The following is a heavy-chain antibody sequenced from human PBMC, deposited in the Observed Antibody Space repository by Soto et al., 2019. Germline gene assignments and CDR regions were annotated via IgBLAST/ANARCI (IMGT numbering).Heavy chain of an antibody. CDR2: VYADGAT. CDR1: GFTVSNYH. J-gene: IGHJ4*02. CDR3: ARSGGGLDY. V-gene: IGHV3-66*01. D-gene: IGHD3-10*01. Sequence: EVQLVESGGGLVQPGESLRLSCAASGFTVSNYHMTWVRQAPGKGLEWVSAVYADGATSHADSVKDRFTVSRDNSRNTLNLQMSRLRAEDTAVYYCARSGGGLDYWGQGTLVTVSS.